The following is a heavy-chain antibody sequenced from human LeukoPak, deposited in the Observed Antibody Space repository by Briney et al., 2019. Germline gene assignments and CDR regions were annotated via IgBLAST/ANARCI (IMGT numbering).Heavy chain of an antibody. CDR2: IYYSGST. V-gene: IGHV4-39*07. CDR3: ARTVTTPPQYYYYYMDV. CDR1: GGSISSSSYY. Sequence: SETLSLTCTVSGGSISSSSYYWGWIRQPPGKGLEWIGSIYYSGSTYYNPSLKSRVTISVDTSKNQFSLKLSSVTAADTAVYYCARTVTTPPQYYYYYMDVWGKGTTVTISS. D-gene: IGHD4-17*01. J-gene: IGHJ6*03.